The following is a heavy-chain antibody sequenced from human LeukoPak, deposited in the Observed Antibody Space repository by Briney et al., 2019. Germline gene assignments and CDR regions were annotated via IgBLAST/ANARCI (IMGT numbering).Heavy chain of an antibody. D-gene: IGHD1-26*01. Sequence: GGSLRLSCAASGFTFSSYSMNWVRQAPGKGLEWVSSISSSSSYIYYADSVKGRFTISRDSAKNSLYLQMNSLRVEDTAVYYCARDLTVGATVRYFDYWGQGTLVTVSS. J-gene: IGHJ4*02. V-gene: IGHV3-21*01. CDR1: GFTFSSYS. CDR3: ARDLTVGATVRYFDY. CDR2: ISSSSSYI.